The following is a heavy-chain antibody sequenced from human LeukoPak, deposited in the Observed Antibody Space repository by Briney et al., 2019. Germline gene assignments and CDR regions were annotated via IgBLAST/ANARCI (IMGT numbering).Heavy chain of an antibody. CDR2: INANTGGT. CDR1: GYTFTGYY. Sequence: ASVKVSCKASGYTFTGYYLHWVRQAPGQGLEWMGWINANTGGTNYAQKFQGKFTMTRDTSITTVYMELSRLAFDDTAVYFCARIGYSSIFDYWGQGTLVTVSS. J-gene: IGHJ4*02. D-gene: IGHD6-13*01. CDR3: ARIGYSSIFDY. V-gene: IGHV1-2*02.